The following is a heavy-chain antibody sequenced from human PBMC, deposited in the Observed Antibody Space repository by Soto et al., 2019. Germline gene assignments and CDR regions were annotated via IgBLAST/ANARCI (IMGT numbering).Heavy chain of an antibody. J-gene: IGHJ3*02. Sequence: ASVKVSCKASGYTFTSYGISWVRQAPGQGLEWMGWISAYNGNTNYAQKLQGRVTMTTDTSTSTAYMELRSLRSDDTAVDYCARDRAFYGERPADWATSGLDVFDIWGQGTMCTVSS. V-gene: IGHV1-18*01. CDR1: GYTFTSYG. CDR3: ARDRAFYGERPADWATSGLDVFDI. D-gene: IGHD1-26*01. CDR2: ISAYNGNT.